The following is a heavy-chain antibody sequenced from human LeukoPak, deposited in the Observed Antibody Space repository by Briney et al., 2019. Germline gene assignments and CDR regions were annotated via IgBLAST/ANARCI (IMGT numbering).Heavy chain of an antibody. V-gene: IGHV3-48*01. CDR1: GFTFSSYS. D-gene: IGHD3-10*01. CDR2: ISSSSSTI. J-gene: IGHJ3*02. Sequence: GGSLRLSCAASGFTFSSYSMNWVRQDPGKGLEWVSYISSSSSTIYYADSVKGRFTISRDNAKNSLYLQMNSLRAEDTAVYYCARHVLTSMVRGPDGAFDIWGQGTMVTVSS. CDR3: ARHVLTSMVRGPDGAFDI.